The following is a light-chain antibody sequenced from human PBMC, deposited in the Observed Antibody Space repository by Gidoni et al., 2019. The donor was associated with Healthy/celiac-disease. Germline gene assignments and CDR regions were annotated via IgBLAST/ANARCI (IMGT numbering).Light chain of an antibody. J-gene: IGKJ4*01. CDR1: QSVSSN. CDR3: QQYNNWPPLT. CDR2: GAS. V-gene: IGKV3-15*01. Sequence: EIVMTQSPATLSVSPGERATLSCRASQSVSSNLAWYQQKPGQAPRLLIYGASTRATGIPARFSGSGSGPEFTLTISSLQSEDFAVYYCQQYNNWPPLTFGGGTKVEI.